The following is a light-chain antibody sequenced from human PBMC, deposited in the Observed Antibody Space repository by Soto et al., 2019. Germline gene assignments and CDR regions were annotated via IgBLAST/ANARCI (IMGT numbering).Light chain of an antibody. CDR2: EVS. V-gene: IGLV2-14*01. CDR3: TSYRTSDTPVI. J-gene: IGLJ2*01. CDR1: SSDVGAYNF. Sequence: QSALTQPASVSGSPGQSITISCTGTSSDVGAYNFVSWYQQHPGKAPKLVMFEVSNRPSGVSNRFSGSKSGNTASLTISGLQAEDEADYYCTSYRTSDTPVIFGGGTQLTVL.